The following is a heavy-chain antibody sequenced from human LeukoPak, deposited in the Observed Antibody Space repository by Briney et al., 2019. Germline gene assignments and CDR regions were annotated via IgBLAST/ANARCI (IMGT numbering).Heavy chain of an antibody. V-gene: IGHV4-34*01. D-gene: IGHD3-16*01. CDR3: ARARWGLDY. J-gene: IGHJ4*02. Sequence: SETLSLTCAVYGGSFSGYYWSWIRQPPGKGLEWIGEINHSGSTNYNPSLKSRVTISVDTSKNQFSLKLSSVTAADTAMYYCARARWGLDYWGQGTLVTVSS. CDR2: INHSGST. CDR1: GGSFSGYY.